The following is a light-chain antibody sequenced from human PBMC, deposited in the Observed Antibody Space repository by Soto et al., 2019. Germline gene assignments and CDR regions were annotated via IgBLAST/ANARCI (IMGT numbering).Light chain of an antibody. Sequence: DIQMTQSPSSLSASVGDRVTVACRASQGIRNDLGWYQQKPGKAPKRLIYAASSLQSGVPSRFSGSGFGTEFILTISSLQPDDFATYCCQHYGGMWAFGQGTK. J-gene: IGKJ1*01. V-gene: IGKV1-17*01. CDR2: AAS. CDR1: QGIRND. CDR3: QHYGGMWA.